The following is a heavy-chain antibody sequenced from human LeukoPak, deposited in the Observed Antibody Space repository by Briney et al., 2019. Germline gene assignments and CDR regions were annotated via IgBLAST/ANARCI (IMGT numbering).Heavy chain of an antibody. CDR3: AGRWFGGDYYYYMDV. D-gene: IGHD3-10*01. CDR2: IIPIFGTA. Sequence: ASVKVSCKASGGTFSSYAISWVRQAPGQGLEWMGGIIPIFGTANYAQKFQGRVTITADKSTSTAYMELSSLRSEDTAVYYCAGRWFGGDYYYYMDVWGKGTTVTISS. J-gene: IGHJ6*03. V-gene: IGHV1-69*06. CDR1: GGTFSSYA.